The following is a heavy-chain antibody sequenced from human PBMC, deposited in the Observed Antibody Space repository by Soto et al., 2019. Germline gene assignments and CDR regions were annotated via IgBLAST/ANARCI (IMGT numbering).Heavy chain of an antibody. J-gene: IGHJ6*03. CDR2: SNHSGST. V-gene: IGHV4-34*01. CDR3: ARVRLRGAGLNYYRSWYMDV. D-gene: IGHD3-10*01. Sequence: QVQLQQWGAGLLKPSETLSLTCAVYGGSFSGYYWSWIRQSPGKGLEWIAESNHSGSTNYKPSLKSRLTLSVDTSKNLFSLNLSSVTAADTAVYSCARVRLRGAGLNYYRSWYMDVWGKGTTVTVSS. CDR1: GGSFSGYY.